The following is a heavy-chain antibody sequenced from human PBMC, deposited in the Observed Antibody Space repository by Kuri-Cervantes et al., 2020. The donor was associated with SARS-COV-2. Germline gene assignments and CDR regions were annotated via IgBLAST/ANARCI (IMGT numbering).Heavy chain of an antibody. CDR1: GGIFSSYT. V-gene: IGHV1-18*01. J-gene: IGHJ3*01. Sequence: ASVKVSCKASGGIFSSYTISWVRQAPGQGLEWMGRISASSGNTNYLQKFQGRVTVTTDASTSTAYMELMSLRSDDTAVYFCARGGYIYGYDAFDVWGQGTKVTVSS. D-gene: IGHD5-18*01. CDR3: ARGGYIYGYDAFDV. CDR2: ISASSGNT.